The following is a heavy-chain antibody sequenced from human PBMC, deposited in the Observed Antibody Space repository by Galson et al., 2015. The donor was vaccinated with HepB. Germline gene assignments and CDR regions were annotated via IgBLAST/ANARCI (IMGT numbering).Heavy chain of an antibody. D-gene: IGHD3-10*01. CDR1: GFTFSNYV. J-gene: IGHJ4*02. CDR2: ISGSSGRT. CDR3: AKDIAWDYYGSGSYHHFDY. Sequence: SLRLSCAASGFTFSNYVMSWVRQAPGKGLEWVSGISGSSGRTYYADSVKGRFTISRDNSRNTLYLQMNSLRAEDTAVYYCAKDIAWDYYGSGSYHHFDYWGQGTLVTVSS. V-gene: IGHV3-23*01.